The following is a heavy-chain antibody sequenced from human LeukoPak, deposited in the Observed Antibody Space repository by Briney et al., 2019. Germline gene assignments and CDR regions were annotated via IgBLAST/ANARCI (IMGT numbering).Heavy chain of an antibody. CDR1: GFTFTSYA. CDR2: ISVSGSGT. CDR3: AKGRDTSGRQNFDF. V-gene: IGHV3-23*01. Sequence: GGSLRLSCEASGFTFTSYAMHWVRQAPGKGLEWVSSISVSGSGTFYTDSMNGRFTISRDNAKKTFFLQMKNLRPGDTALYYCAKGRDTSGRQNFDFWGQGTLVTVSS. J-gene: IGHJ4*02. D-gene: IGHD6-19*01.